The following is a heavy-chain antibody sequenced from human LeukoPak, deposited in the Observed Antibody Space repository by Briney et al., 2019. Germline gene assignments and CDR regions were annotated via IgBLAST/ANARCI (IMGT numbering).Heavy chain of an antibody. CDR3: ARDWGPGWFDP. D-gene: IGHD3-16*01. Sequence: QPGGSLRLSCAVSGFAVRSNYVSWVRQAPGKGLEWVSVIYSTGTTFYADSVKGRFTISRDESKNTVYLQMNSLRPEDTAVYFCARDWGPGWFDPWGQGTLVTVSS. J-gene: IGHJ5*02. V-gene: IGHV3-66*03. CDR2: IYSTGTT. CDR1: GFAVRSNY.